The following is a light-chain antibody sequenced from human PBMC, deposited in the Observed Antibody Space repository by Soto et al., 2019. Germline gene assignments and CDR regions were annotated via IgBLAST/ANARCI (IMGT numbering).Light chain of an antibody. CDR1: QSILYSSDNRNY. CDR3: QQYNSYSPYT. CDR2: DAS. Sequence: DIVMTQSPDSLAVSLGERATINCKSSQSILYSSDNRNYLVWYQQKPGKAPKLLIYDASSLESGVPSRFSGSGSGTEFTLTISSLQPDDFATYYCQQYNSYSPYTFGQGTKLEIK. V-gene: IGKV1-5*01. J-gene: IGKJ2*01.